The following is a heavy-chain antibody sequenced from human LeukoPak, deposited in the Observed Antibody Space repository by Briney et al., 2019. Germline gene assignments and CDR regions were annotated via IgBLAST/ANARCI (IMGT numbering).Heavy chain of an antibody. Sequence: LSGGSLRLSCAASGFTFSSYWMSWVRQAPGKGLEWVANIKQDGSEKYYVDSVKGRFTISRDNAKNSLYLQMNSLRAEDTAVYYCATEVVPAAIRVWYFDLWGRGTLVTVSS. CDR3: ATEVVPAAIRVWYFDL. V-gene: IGHV3-7*03. D-gene: IGHD2-2*01. CDR2: IKQDGSEK. CDR1: GFTFSSYW. J-gene: IGHJ2*01.